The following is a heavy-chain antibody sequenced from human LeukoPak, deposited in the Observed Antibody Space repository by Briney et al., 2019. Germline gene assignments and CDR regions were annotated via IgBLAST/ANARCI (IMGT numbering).Heavy chain of an antibody. CDR3: AREDYTTGGNWFDP. CDR2: IYYSGST. Sequence: SETLSLTCTVSGGSISSGGYYWSWIRQHPGKGLEWIGYIYYSGSTYYNPSLKSRVTISVDRSKNQFSLKLSSVTAADTAVYYCAREDYTTGGNWFDPWGQGTLVTVSS. V-gene: IGHV4-31*03. D-gene: IGHD4-11*01. J-gene: IGHJ5*02. CDR1: GGSISSGGYY.